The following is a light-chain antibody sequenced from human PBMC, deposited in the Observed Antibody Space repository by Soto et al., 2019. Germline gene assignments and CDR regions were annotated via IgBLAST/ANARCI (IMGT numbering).Light chain of an antibody. J-gene: IGLJ2*01. Sequence: QSVLTQPPSVSGAPGQRVTISCNGSKSNIGANYNVNRYQQSPGTAPKLLIYANDNRPSGVPQRFSGSKSGTSASLAITGLQTEDEADYYCQSYDTSLPGLLFGVGTKLTVL. V-gene: IGLV1-40*01. CDR3: QSYDTSLPGLL. CDR1: KSNIGANYN. CDR2: AND.